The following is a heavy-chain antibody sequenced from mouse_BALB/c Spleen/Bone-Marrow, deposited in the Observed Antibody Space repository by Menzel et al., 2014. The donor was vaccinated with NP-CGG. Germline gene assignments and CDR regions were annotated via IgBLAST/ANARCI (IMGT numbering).Heavy chain of an antibody. CDR3: ARNFYGSSYFDY. CDR1: GYTFTAYA. Sequence: FQLQQSGPELVRPGVSVKLSCKGSGYTFTAYAMHWVKQSHAKSLEWIGLISTYSGNTHYNQNFKGKATMTVDKSSSTAYMELARLTSEDSAIYYCARNFYGSSYFDYWGQGTTLTVSS. D-gene: IGHD1-1*01. J-gene: IGHJ2*01. V-gene: IGHV1-67*01. CDR2: ISTYSGNT.